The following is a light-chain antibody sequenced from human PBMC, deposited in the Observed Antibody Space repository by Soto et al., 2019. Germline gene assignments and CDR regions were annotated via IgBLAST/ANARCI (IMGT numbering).Light chain of an antibody. CDR1: SSNIGSNY. V-gene: IGLV1-47*02. CDR3: VAWDDSLSALV. Sequence: QSVLTQPPSASGTPGQRVTISCSGSSSNIGSNYVFWYQQLPGTAPKLLIYSNDQRPSGVPDRFSGSKSGTSASLAISGLRSEDEADYYCVAWDDSLSALVFGGGTKLTVL. J-gene: IGLJ3*02. CDR2: SND.